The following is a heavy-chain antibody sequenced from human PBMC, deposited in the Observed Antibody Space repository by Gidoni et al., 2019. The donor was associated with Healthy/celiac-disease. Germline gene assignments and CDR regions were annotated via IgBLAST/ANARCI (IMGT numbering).Heavy chain of an antibody. CDR3: ARAKRGVGAIDAFDI. D-gene: IGHD1-26*01. Sequence: EVQLVESGGGLVQPGGSLRLSCAASGFTFSSYWMHWVRQAPGKGLVWVSRINSDGSSTSYADSVKGRFTISRDNAKNTLYLQMNSLRAEDTAVYYCARAKRGVGAIDAFDIWGQGTMVTVSS. V-gene: IGHV3-74*01. J-gene: IGHJ3*02. CDR2: INSDGSST. CDR1: GFTFSSYW.